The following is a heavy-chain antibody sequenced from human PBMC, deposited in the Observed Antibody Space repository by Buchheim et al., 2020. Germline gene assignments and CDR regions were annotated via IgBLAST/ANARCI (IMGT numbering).Heavy chain of an antibody. CDR3: ARVDWELLGYYYYYYMDV. D-gene: IGHD1-26*01. Sequence: EVQLVESGGGLVQPGGSLRLSCAASGFTFSSYWMSWVRQAPGKGLEWVANIKQDGSEKYYVDSVKGRFTIPRDNAKNSLYPRMNSLRAEDTAVYYCARVDWELLGYYYYYYMDVWGKGTT. CDR2: IKQDGSEK. V-gene: IGHV3-7*01. J-gene: IGHJ6*03. CDR1: GFTFSSYW.